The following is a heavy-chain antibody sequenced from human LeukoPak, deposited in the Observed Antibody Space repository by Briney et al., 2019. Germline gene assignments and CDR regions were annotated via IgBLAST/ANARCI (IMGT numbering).Heavy chain of an antibody. Sequence: SETLCLTCTVSGGSISNYYWSWIRQPAGKGLEWIGRIYTSGSTNYNPSLESRVTMSVDTSKKQFSLILSSVTAADTAVYYCARDRCNSTNCSARVAFDIWGQGTMVTVSS. J-gene: IGHJ3*02. CDR3: ARDRCNSTNCSARVAFDI. CDR1: GGSISNYY. CDR2: IYTSGST. V-gene: IGHV4-4*07. D-gene: IGHD2-2*01.